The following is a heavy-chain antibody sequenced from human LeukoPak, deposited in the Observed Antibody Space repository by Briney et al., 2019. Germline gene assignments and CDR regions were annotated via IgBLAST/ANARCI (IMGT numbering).Heavy chain of an antibody. J-gene: IGHJ4*02. Sequence: GGSLRLSCAASGFTSSSSAMSWVRQVPGKGLEWVSGISASGGSTSYADSVRGRFTISRDNSKNTLYVQMNSLRDEDTAVYYCAKDILGIAAAGNTFDYRGQGTLVTVSS. D-gene: IGHD6-13*01. V-gene: IGHV3-23*01. CDR3: AKDILGIAAAGNTFDY. CDR1: GFTSSSSA. CDR2: ISASGGST.